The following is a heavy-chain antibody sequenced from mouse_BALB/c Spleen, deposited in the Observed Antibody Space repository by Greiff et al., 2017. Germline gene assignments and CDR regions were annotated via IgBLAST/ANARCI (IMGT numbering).Heavy chain of an antibody. CDR1: GYSFTSYW. Sequence: VQLQQSGTVLARPGASVKMSCKASGYSFTSYWMHWVKQRPGQGLEWIGAIYPGNSDTSYNQKFKGKAKLTAVTSASTAYMELSSLTNEDSAVYYCTRSRGADYAMDYWGQGTSVTVSS. V-gene: IGHV1-5*01. J-gene: IGHJ4*01. D-gene: IGHD3-3*01. CDR3: TRSRGADYAMDY. CDR2: IYPGNSDT.